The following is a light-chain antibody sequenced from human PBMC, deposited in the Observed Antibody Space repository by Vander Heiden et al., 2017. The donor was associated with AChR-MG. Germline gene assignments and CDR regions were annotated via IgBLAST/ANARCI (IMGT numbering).Light chain of an antibody. CDR2: QDT. V-gene: IGLV3-1*01. J-gene: IGLJ2*01. CDR3: QAWDSSYVV. CDR1: KLGDKF. Sequence: SYELTQPPSVSVSPGQTASITCSGDKLGDKFVCWYQKKPGQSPVLVIHQDTKRPSGIPERFSGSNSGNTATLTISGTQAMDEADYYCQAWDSSYVVFGGGTKLTVL.